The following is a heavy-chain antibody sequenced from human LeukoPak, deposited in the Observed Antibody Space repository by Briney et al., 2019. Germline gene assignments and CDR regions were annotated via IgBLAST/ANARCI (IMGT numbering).Heavy chain of an antibody. J-gene: IGHJ4*02. V-gene: IGHV3-21*01. CDR2: ISSSSSYI. D-gene: IGHD3-22*01. CDR3: ARDQKYYYDSSGLIDY. Sequence: GGSLRLSCAASGFTFSGYGMNWVRQAPGKGLEWVSSISSSSSYIHYADSVKGRFAISRDNAKNSLYLQMNSLGAEDTAVYYCARDQKYYYDSSGLIDYWGQGTLVTVSS. CDR1: GFTFSGYG.